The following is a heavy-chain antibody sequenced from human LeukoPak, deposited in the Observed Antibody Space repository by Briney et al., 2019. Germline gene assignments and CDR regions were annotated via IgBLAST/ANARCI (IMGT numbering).Heavy chain of an antibody. CDR3: ARSEGTTWIQLWSPFDY. D-gene: IGHD5-18*01. J-gene: IGHJ4*02. V-gene: IGHV3-74*01. CDR1: GFTFSSYW. CDR2: INSDGSST. Sequence: PGGSLRLSCAASGFTFSSYWMHWVRQAPGKGLVGVSRINSDGSSTSYADSVKGRFTISRDNAKNTLYLQMNSLRAEDTAVYYCARSEGTTWIQLWSPFDYWGQGTLVTVSS.